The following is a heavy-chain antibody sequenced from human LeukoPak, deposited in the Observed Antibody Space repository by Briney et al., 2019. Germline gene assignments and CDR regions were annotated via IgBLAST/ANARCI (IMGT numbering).Heavy chain of an antibody. V-gene: IGHV4-59*08. D-gene: IGHD3-10*01. CDR2: IYYSGST. J-gene: IGHJ5*02. CDR3: ARPGWRGRFGERGNWFDP. CDR1: GGSISSYY. Sequence: SETLSLTCTVSGGSISSYYWSWIRQPPGKGLEWIGYIYYSGSTNYNPSLKSRVTISLDTSKNQFSLKLSSVTAADTAVYYCARPGWRGRFGERGNWFDPWGQGTLVTVSS.